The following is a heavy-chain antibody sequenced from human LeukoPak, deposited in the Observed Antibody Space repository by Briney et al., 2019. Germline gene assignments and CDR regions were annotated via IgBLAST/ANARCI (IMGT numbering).Heavy chain of an antibody. CDR2: ISSSSSYI. CDR1: GFTFSSYS. CDR3: ARDSRGSGSYYGWFDP. V-gene: IGHV3-21*04. Sequence: GGSLRLSCAASGFTFSSYSMNWVRQAPGKGLEWVSSISSSSSYIYYADSVKGRFTISRDNAKNSLYLQMNSLRAEDTAVYYCARDSRGSGSYYGWFDPWGQGTLVTVSS. D-gene: IGHD3-10*01. J-gene: IGHJ5*02.